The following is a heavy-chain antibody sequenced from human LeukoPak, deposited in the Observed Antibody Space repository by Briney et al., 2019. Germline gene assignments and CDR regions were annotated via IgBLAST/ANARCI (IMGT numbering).Heavy chain of an antibody. CDR1: GFTFSSYA. J-gene: IGHJ3*02. V-gene: IGHV3-30-3*01. CDR2: ISYDGSNK. D-gene: IGHD3-9*01. CDR3: AREPPHLILTDAFDI. Sequence: GGSLRLSCAASGFTFSSYAMHWVRQAPGKGLEWVAVISYDGSNKYYADSVKGRFTISRDNSKNTLYLQMNSLRAEDTAVYYCAREPPHLILTDAFDIWGQGTMVTVSS.